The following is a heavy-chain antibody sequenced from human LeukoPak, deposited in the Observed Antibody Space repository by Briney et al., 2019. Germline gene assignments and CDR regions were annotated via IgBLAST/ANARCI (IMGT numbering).Heavy chain of an antibody. D-gene: IGHD4/OR15-4a*01. J-gene: IGHJ2*01. CDR2: ILNDGSAT. CDR1: GFTFSDYW. CDR3: AREADGAHNWYLDL. V-gene: IGHV3-74*01. Sequence: GGSLRLSCAASGFTFSDYWMHWVRQVPGKGLVWVARILNDGSATTYADFVKGRFTISRDNAKNTLYLQMNSLRVEDTAVYYCAREADGAHNWYLDLWGRGTLVPVPS.